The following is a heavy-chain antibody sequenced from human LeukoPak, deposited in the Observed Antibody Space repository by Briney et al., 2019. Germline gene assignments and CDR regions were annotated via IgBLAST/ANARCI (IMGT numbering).Heavy chain of an antibody. J-gene: IGHJ4*02. CDR3: ARDSSGWYSLDY. CDR1: GFTFSSYG. CDR2: ISYDGSNK. Sequence: PGRSLRLSCAASGFTFSSYGMHWVRQAPGKGLECVAVISYDGSNKYYADSVKGRFTISRDNSKHTLYLQMNSLRAEDTAVYYCARDSSGWYSLDYWGQGTLVTVSS. V-gene: IGHV3-30*03. D-gene: IGHD6-19*01.